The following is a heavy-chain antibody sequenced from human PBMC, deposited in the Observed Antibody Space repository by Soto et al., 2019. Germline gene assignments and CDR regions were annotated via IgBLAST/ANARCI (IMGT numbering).Heavy chain of an antibody. J-gene: IGHJ6*02. CDR3: AKDSMVLRYFDWPSVYYYGMDV. CDR2: ISGSGGST. Sequence: LRLSCAPSGLTFCSYAMRSVRQAPGKGLEWVSAISGSGGSTYYADSVKGRFTISRDNSTNTLYLQMNSLRAEDTAVYYCAKDSMVLRYFDWPSVYYYGMDVWGQGTTVTVSS. V-gene: IGHV3-23*01. D-gene: IGHD3-9*01. CDR1: GLTFCSYA.